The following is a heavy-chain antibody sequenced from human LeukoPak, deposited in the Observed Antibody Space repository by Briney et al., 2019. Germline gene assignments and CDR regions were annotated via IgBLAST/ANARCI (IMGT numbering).Heavy chain of an antibody. CDR2: IYSSGTT. Sequence: SETLSLTCTVSGVSISRYYWSWIRQPAGKGLEWIGRIYSSGTTNYNPSLKSRVTMSVGTSKNQLSLRLSSVTAADTAVYYCASDGRDCSGGSCFDWGQGTLVTVSS. CDR1: GVSISRYY. D-gene: IGHD2-15*01. J-gene: IGHJ4*02. V-gene: IGHV4-4*07. CDR3: ASDGRDCSGGSCFD.